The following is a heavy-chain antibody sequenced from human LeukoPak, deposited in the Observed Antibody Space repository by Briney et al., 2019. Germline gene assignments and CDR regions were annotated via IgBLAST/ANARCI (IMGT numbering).Heavy chain of an antibody. CDR1: GGSISSYY. V-gene: IGHV4-59*01. CDR3: ARDLGYDGFDWAP. Sequence: KPSETLSLTCTVSGGSISSYYWSWIRQPPGKGLEWIGYIYYSGSTNYNPSLKSRVTISVDTSKNQFSLKLSSVTAADTAVYYCARDLGYDGFDWAPWGQGTLVTVSS. D-gene: IGHD5-12*01. J-gene: IGHJ5*02. CDR2: IYYSGST.